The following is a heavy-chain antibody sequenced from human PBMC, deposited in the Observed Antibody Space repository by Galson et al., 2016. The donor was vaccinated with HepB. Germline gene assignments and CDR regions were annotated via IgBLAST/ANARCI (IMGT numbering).Heavy chain of an antibody. CDR3: TTDALDH. V-gene: IGHV3-73*01. J-gene: IGHJ4*02. CDR2: IRNKANNYTT. D-gene: IGHD2-2*01. Sequence: SLRLSCAASGFPFSGSAMHWVRQAPGKGLEWVGRIRNKANNYTTTHRESVKGRFAISRDDSKNMAYLQMNSLKTEDTGVYFCTTDALDHWGQGTLVTVSS. CDR1: GFPFSGSA.